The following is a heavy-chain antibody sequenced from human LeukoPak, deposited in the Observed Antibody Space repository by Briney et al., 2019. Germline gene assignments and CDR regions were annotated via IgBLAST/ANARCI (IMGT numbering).Heavy chain of an antibody. CDR3: ARAGSGWSFDY. CDR1: GSSVSSGSYY. V-gene: IGHV4-61*01. J-gene: IGHJ4*02. CDR2: MYYSGST. D-gene: IGHD6-19*01. Sequence: TSETLSLTCTVSGSSVSSGSYYWNWIRQPPGKGLERIGYMYYSGSTNYNPSLKSRVTISVDTSKNQFSLKLTSVTAADTAVYYCARAGSGWSFDYWGQGTLVTVFS.